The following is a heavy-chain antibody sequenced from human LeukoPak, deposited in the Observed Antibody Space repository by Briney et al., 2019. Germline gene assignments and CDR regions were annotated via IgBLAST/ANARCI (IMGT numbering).Heavy chain of an antibody. CDR1: GGSITSSSYY. CDR2: FYYSGST. J-gene: IGHJ4*02. V-gene: IGHV4-39*07. D-gene: IGHD1/OR15-1a*01. Sequence: NPSETLSLTCTVSGGSITSSSYYWGWIRQPPEKGLEWIGTFYYSGSTYYNPSLKSRVTISVDTSKNQFSLKLYSVTAADTAIYYCARYQTGTMFAVWGQGTLVTISS. CDR3: ARYQTGTMFAV.